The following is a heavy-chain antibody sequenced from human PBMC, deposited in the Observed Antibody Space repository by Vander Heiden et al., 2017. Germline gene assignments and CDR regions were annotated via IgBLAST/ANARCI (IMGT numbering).Heavy chain of an antibody. CDR2: ISSASGYI. J-gene: IGHJ5*01. V-gene: IGHV3-21*04. CDR1: GFSFTSYT. CDR3: ARDYAFWSGYSGREP. Sequence: EVHLVESGGGLVKPGGSLRLFCAASGFSFTSYTMHWVRQAPGKGLEWVSSISSASGYIYYADSVKGRFTISRDNSKKSLFLQMNSLRADDTAIYYCARDYAFWSGYSGREPWGQGTLGTVSS. D-gene: IGHD3-3*01.